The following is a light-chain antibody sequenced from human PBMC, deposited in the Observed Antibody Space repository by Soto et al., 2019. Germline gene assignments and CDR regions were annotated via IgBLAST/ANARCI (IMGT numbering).Light chain of an antibody. CDR3: HQYNSYHS. V-gene: IGKV1-5*01. CDR1: QSVNSC. CDR2: DAS. J-gene: IGKJ4*01. Sequence: DIQMTQSPSTLSAFVGDRVTITCRASQSVNSCLAWYQQRPGKAPKLLIYDASTLESGVPSRFSGIGSGTDYTITISSLQPDDVATYYCHQYNSYHSFGGGTKVDIK.